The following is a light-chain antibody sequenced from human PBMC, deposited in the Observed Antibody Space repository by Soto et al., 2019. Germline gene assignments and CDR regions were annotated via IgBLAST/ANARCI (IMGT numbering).Light chain of an antibody. CDR1: SSDVGGYNY. Sequence: QSVLTQPASLSGSPGQSITISCTGTSSDVGGYNYVSWYQQHPGKAPKLMIYDVSNRPSGVSNRFSGSKSGNTASLTISGLQAEDEADYYCSSYTSSSTLVVFGGVTKVTVL. V-gene: IGLV2-14*01. CDR3: SSYTSSSTLVV. J-gene: IGLJ2*01. CDR2: DVS.